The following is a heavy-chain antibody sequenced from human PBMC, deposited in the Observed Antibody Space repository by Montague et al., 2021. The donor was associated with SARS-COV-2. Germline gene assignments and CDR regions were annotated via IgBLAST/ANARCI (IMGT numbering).Heavy chain of an antibody. CDR2: IFYTGST. V-gene: IGHV4-59*01. CDR3: ARAQNICFIANCVNYFDL. CDR1: GGSTSNYY. Sequence: SETLSLTCSVSGGSTSNYYWTWIRQSPGKGLQWIGYIFYTGSTKFNPSLRSRVSMSLDTSKNHFSLRLSAVTAPDTARYYCARAQNICFIANCVNYFDLWGLGGLVTVSS. D-gene: IGHD2-15*01. J-gene: IGHJ4*02.